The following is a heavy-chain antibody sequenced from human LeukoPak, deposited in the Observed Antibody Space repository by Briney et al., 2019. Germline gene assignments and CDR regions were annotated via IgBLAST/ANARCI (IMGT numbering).Heavy chain of an antibody. CDR1: GYDFTTCW. CDR3: ARMKYGWGSHYVDGASWHGFDI. Sequence: GESLKISCKGSGYDFTTCWIGWVRQMPGKGLEWMGIIFPGDSDTRYSPSFQGQVTISADKSISTAYLQWGSLEASDTAMYYCARMKYGWGSHYVDGASWHGFDIWGQGTMVTVSS. V-gene: IGHV5-51*01. CDR2: IFPGDSDT. D-gene: IGHD3-10*01. J-gene: IGHJ3*02.